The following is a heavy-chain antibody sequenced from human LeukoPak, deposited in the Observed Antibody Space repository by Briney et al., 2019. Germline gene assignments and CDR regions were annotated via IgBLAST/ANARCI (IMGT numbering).Heavy chain of an antibody. CDR2: ISSSSNTI. V-gene: IGHV3-48*04. D-gene: IGHD6-13*01. CDR3: ARVRAAAGSFDY. Sequence: GGSLRLSCAASGFTFSSYSMNWVRQAPGKGLEWVSYISSSSNTIYYADSVKGRFTISRDNAKNSLYLQMNSLRAEDTAVYYCARVRAAAGSFDYWGQGTLVTVSS. J-gene: IGHJ4*02. CDR1: GFTFSSYS.